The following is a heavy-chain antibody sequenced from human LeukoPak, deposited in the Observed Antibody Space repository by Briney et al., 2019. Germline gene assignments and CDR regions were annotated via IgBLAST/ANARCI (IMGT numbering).Heavy chain of an antibody. CDR3: ARVGTEARIIRNPGSIDSGKAGPSSFDI. V-gene: IGHV3-48*03. Sequence: PGGSLRLSCAASGFTFSSYEMNWVRQAPGKGLEWVSYISSSGSTIYYADSVKGRFTISRDNAKNSLYLQMNSLRAEDTAVYYCARVGTEARIIRNPGSIDSGKAGPSSFDIWGQGTMVTVSS. D-gene: IGHD1-26*01. CDR1: GFTFSSYE. CDR2: ISSSGSTI. J-gene: IGHJ3*02.